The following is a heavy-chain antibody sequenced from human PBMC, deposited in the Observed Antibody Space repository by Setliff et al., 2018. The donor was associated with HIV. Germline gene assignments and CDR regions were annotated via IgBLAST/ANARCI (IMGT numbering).Heavy chain of an antibody. CDR1: GYTFTGYY. J-gene: IGHJ1*01. Sequence: ASVKVSCKASGYTFTGYYMHWVRQATGQGLEWMGWMNPNSGNTGYAQKFQGRVTMTRNTSVSTAYMELSSLRSEDTAVYYCAVTIFGVVTHGYFQHWGQGTLVTVSS. D-gene: IGHD3-3*01. CDR3: AVTIFGVVTHGYFQH. CDR2: MNPNSGNT. V-gene: IGHV1-8*02.